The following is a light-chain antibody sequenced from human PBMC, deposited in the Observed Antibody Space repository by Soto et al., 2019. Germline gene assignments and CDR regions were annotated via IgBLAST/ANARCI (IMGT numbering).Light chain of an antibody. Sequence: EVVLTQSPGTLSLSPGERGTLSCRASQSVSSSYLAWYQQKPGQAPRLLIYGASSRATGIPDRFSGSGSGTEFTLTISSLQSEDFAVYYCQQYDNWPLTFGGGTKVDIK. CDR1: QSVSSSY. CDR2: GAS. J-gene: IGKJ4*01. V-gene: IGKV3-20*01. CDR3: QQYDNWPLT.